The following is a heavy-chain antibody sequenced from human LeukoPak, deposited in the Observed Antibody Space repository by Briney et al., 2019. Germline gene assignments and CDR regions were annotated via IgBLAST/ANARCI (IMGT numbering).Heavy chain of an antibody. V-gene: IGHV3-74*01. CDR2: INPDGTTI. J-gene: IGHJ4*02. CDR3: ARFRAGAGDF. D-gene: IGHD4/OR15-4a*01. CDR1: GFTFRHYW. Sequence: GRSLRLSCAASGFTFRHYWMHWVRQVPGKGLVWVSRINPDGTTINCADSVRGRFANSRDNAKNTLRLEMNDLRTEGTAVYYRARFRAGAGDFWGQGTLVSVSS.